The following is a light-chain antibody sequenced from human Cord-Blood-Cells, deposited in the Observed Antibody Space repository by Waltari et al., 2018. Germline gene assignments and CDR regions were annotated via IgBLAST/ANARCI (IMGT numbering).Light chain of an antibody. Sequence: QSALTQPASVSGSPGQSLTISCTGTSSDVGGSNYVSWYQQHPGKAPKLMIYDVSNRPSGVSNRFSGSKSGNTASLTISGLQAEDEADYYCSSYTSSSTLVFGTGTKVTVL. J-gene: IGLJ1*01. CDR3: SSYTSSSTLV. CDR2: DVS. CDR1: SSDVGGSNY. V-gene: IGLV2-14*03.